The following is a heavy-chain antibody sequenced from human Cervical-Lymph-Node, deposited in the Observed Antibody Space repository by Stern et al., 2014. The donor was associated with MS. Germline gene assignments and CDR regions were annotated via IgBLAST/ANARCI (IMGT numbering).Heavy chain of an antibody. J-gene: IGHJ4*02. CDR1: SGFFGNNY. Sequence: QVQLQESGPGLVKPSETLSLMCSASSGFFGNNYWSWIRQPPGKGLEWIGHLYYSGSTYYNPSLKSRVTIALDTSKNQLSLRLSSVTAADTAVYYCARAGPYDYIWGNFRHRAFCFDSWGQGALVTVSS. CDR2: LYYSGST. CDR3: ARAGPYDYIWGNFRHRAFCFDS. V-gene: IGHV4-59*01. D-gene: IGHD3-16*02.